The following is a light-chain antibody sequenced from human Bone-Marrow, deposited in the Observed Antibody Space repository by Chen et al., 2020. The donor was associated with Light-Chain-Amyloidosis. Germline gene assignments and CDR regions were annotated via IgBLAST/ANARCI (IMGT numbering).Light chain of an antibody. CDR1: SSDVGGYNY. V-gene: IGLV2-14*01. CDR3: SSYTSSSTLGV. Sequence: QSALTQPASVSGSPGQSITISCTGTSSDVGGYNYVSWYQQHPGKAPKLMIYDVSNRPSGVSNRFSGSKSGNTASLTISGRQAEDEADYYGSSYTSSSTLGVFGGGTKLTVL. CDR2: DVS. J-gene: IGLJ3*02.